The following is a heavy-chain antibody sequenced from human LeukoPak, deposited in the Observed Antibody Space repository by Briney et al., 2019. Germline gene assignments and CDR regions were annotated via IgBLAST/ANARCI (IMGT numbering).Heavy chain of an antibody. CDR1: GFTFSSYG. D-gene: IGHD5-12*01. Sequence: GGSLRLSCAASGFTFSSYGMSWVRQAPGKGLEWVSAISGSGGSTYYADSVKGRFTIPRDNSKNTLYLQMTNLRAEDTAVYYCAKDGAWLRFDDWGQGILVTVSS. CDR3: AKDGAWLRFDD. J-gene: IGHJ4*02. V-gene: IGHV3-23*01. CDR2: ISGSGGST.